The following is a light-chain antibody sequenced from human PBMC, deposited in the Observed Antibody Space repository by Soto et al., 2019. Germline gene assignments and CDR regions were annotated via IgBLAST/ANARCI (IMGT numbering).Light chain of an antibody. CDR3: QSYDTSNHVV. V-gene: IGLV6-57*03. J-gene: IGLJ2*01. CDR2: QYI. CDR1: SGSIASRY. Sequence: NFMLTQPHSVSGSPGKTVTISCTRSSGSIASRYVQWYQQRPGSAPTTVLYQYIRRPSGVPDRFSCSIDTSSNSSSLDISGLKTEDEADHYCQSYDTSNHVVFGGGTKLTVL.